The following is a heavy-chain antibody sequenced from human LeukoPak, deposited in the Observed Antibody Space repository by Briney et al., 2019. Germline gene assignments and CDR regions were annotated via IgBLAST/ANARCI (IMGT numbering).Heavy chain of an antibody. J-gene: IGHJ6*03. CDR1: GFTFSSYG. CDR3: ARDPYSGSYGDSYYYYMDV. Sequence: GGSLRLSCAASGFTFSSYGMHWVRQAPGKGLEWVAVISYDGSNKYYADSVKGRFTISRDNSKNTLYLQMNSLRAEDTAIYYCARDPYSGSYGDSYYYYMDVWGKGTTVTISS. D-gene: IGHD1-26*01. V-gene: IGHV3-30*03. CDR2: ISYDGSNK.